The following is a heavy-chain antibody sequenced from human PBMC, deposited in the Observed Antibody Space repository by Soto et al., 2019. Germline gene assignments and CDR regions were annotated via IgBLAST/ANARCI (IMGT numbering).Heavy chain of an antibody. CDR3: ASGRGYDILTGYYPYFDY. V-gene: IGHV3-9*01. CDR2: IRWNSDSI. Sequence: EVQLVESGGGLAQPGRSLRLSCAASGFTFDDYAMHWVRQAPGKGLEWVSGIRWNSDSIGYADSVKGRFTISRDNAKKSLYLQMNILRAEDTALYYCASGRGYDILTGYYPYFDYWGQGTLVTVSS. CDR1: GFTFDDYA. J-gene: IGHJ4*02. D-gene: IGHD3-9*01.